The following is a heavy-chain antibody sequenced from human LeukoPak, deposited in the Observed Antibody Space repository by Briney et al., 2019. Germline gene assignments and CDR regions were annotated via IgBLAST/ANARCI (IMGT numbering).Heavy chain of an antibody. Sequence: GASVKVSCKASGGTFSSYAISWVRQAPGQGLEWMGGIIPIFGTANYAQKFQGRVTITTDESTSAAYMELSSLRSEDTAVYYCATRPRGSSWNFYFDYWGQGTLVTVSS. J-gene: IGHJ4*02. CDR3: ATRPRGSSWNFYFDY. D-gene: IGHD6-13*01. CDR1: GGTFSSYA. V-gene: IGHV1-69*05. CDR2: IIPIFGTA.